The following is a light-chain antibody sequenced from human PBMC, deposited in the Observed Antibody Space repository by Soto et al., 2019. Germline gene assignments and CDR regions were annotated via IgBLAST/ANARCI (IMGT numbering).Light chain of an antibody. Sequence: QSVLTQLPSASGTPGQRVTISCSGSSSNIGSNSVGWYQQLPGAAPKVLISTTDKRPSGVPDRFSGSKSGTSASLAISGLQSEDEADYYCVAWDDSLNGHVFGTGTKVTVL. CDR3: VAWDDSLNGHV. V-gene: IGLV1-44*01. CDR1: SSNIGSNS. CDR2: TTD. J-gene: IGLJ1*01.